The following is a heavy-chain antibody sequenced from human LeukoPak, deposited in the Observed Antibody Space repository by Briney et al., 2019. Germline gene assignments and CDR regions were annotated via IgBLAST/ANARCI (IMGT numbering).Heavy chain of an antibody. Sequence: GGSLRLSCAASGFTVSGNYMSWVRQAPGKGLEWVSVIYSGGSTYYADSVKGRFTISRDNSKNTLYLQMNSLRAEDTAVYYCARTSGSYWGSYFDYWGQGTLVTVSS. CDR3: ARTSGSYWGSYFDY. J-gene: IGHJ4*02. V-gene: IGHV3-53*01. CDR1: GFTVSGNY. CDR2: IYSGGST. D-gene: IGHD1-26*01.